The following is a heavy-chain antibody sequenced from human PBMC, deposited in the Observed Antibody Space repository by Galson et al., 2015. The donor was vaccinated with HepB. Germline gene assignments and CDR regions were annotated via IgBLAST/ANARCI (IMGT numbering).Heavy chain of an antibody. D-gene: IGHD6-13*01. J-gene: IGHJ4*02. CDR2: LYHSGST. Sequence: GWIRQPPGKGLEWIGCLYHSGSTYYNPSLKSRVTMSVDTSKNQFSLKLSSVTAADTAVYYCARVLLSNWYVDYWGQGTLVTVSS. V-gene: IGHV4-38-2*02. CDR3: ARVLLSNWYVDY.